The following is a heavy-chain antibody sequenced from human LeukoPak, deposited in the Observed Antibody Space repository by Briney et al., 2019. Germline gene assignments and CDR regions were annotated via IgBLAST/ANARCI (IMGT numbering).Heavy chain of an antibody. Sequence: ASVKVSCKASGYTFTGYYMHWVRQAPGQGLEWMGWINPNSGGTNYAQKFQGRVTMTRDTSISTAYMELSRLRSDDTAVYYCARGYGSGSSLDDYWGQGTLVTVSS. V-gene: IGHV1-2*02. D-gene: IGHD3-10*01. J-gene: IGHJ4*02. CDR2: INPNSGGT. CDR1: GYTFTGYY. CDR3: ARGYGSGSSLDDY.